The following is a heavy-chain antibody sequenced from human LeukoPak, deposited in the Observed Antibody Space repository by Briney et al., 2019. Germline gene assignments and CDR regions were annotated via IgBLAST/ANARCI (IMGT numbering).Heavy chain of an antibody. Sequence: ASAKVSCKASGYTSTSYYMHWVRQPPGQGLEWMGIINPSGGSTSYAQTFQGRGTMTSDTTTSTVYMELSSPRAEDTAVYYCARAPFGIAMAGTFDYWGQGTLVTVSS. V-gene: IGHV1-46*01. CDR2: INPSGGST. J-gene: IGHJ4*02. D-gene: IGHD6-19*01. CDR1: GYTSTSYY. CDR3: ARAPFGIAMAGTFDY.